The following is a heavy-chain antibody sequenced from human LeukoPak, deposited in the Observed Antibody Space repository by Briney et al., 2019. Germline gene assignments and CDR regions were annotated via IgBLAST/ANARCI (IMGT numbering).Heavy chain of an antibody. V-gene: IGHV3-30*18. CDR1: GFSFSSHG. J-gene: IGHJ6*02. Sequence: GRSLRLSCEASGFSFSSHGMHWVRQAPGKGLEWLALMSNDGDNKDYADSVKGRFTISRDNSKNTLYLQMNSLTTEDTALYYCAKDPSSGWYRWSMDVWGQGTTVTVSS. CDR3: AKDPSSGWYRWSMDV. CDR2: MSNDGDNK. D-gene: IGHD6-19*01.